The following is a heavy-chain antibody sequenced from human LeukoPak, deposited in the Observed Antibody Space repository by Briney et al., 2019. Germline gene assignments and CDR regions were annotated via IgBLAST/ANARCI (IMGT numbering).Heavy chain of an antibody. Sequence: GRSLRLSCAASGFTFSSYTMHWVRQAPGKGLEWVAVISYDESNKYYADSVKGRFTISRDNSKNTLYLQMNNLRDEDTAVYFCARDQNYYDSSGYYYFRYFQYWGQGTLVTVSS. V-gene: IGHV3-30-3*01. CDR1: GFTFSSYT. CDR2: ISYDESNK. D-gene: IGHD3-22*01. J-gene: IGHJ1*01. CDR3: ARDQNYYDSSGYYYFRYFQY.